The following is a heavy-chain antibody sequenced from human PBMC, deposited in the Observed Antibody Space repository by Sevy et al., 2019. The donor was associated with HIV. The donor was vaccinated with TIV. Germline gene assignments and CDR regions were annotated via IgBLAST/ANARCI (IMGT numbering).Heavy chain of an antibody. CDR1: GYTFTSYG. V-gene: IGHV1-18*01. Sequence: ASVKASCKASGYTFTSYGISWVRQAPGQGLEWMGWISAYNGNTNYAQKLQGRVTMTTDTSTSTAYMELRSLRSDDTAVYYCASVDYYYDSSDAFDIWGQGTMVTVSS. CDR3: ASVDYYYDSSDAFDI. CDR2: ISAYNGNT. J-gene: IGHJ3*02. D-gene: IGHD3-22*01.